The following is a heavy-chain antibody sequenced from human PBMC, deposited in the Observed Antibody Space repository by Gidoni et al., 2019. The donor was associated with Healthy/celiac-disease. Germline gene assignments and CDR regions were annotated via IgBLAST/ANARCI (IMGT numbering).Heavy chain of an antibody. CDR1: GYTFPGYY. Sequence: QVQLVQSGAEVKKPGASVKVSCKASGYTFPGYYMHWVRQAPGQGLEWMGRINPNSGGTNYAQKFQGRVTMTRDTSISTAYMELSRLRSDDTAVYYYAREGYYDFWSGESNNWFDPWGQGTLVTVSS. J-gene: IGHJ5*02. V-gene: IGHV1-2*06. D-gene: IGHD3-3*01. CDR2: INPNSGGT. CDR3: AREGYYDFWSGESNNWFDP.